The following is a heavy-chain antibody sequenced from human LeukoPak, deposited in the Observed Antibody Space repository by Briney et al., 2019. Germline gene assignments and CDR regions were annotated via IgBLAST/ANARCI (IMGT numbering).Heavy chain of an antibody. CDR1: RFTFSSYW. D-gene: IGHD2-2*01. CDR2: ISSSSSYV. CDR3: ARDVINTKYCSSTSCYLV. J-gene: IGHJ6*02. Sequence: TGGSLRLSCAASRFTFSSYWMNWVRQAPGKGLEWVSSISSSSSYVYYADSVKGRFTISRDNAKNSLYLQMNSLRAEDTAVYYCARDVINTKYCSSTSCYLVWGQGTTVTVSS. V-gene: IGHV3-21*01.